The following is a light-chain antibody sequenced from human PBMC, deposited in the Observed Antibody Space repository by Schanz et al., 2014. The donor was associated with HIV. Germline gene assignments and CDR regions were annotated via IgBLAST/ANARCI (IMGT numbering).Light chain of an antibody. CDR1: QSVSSDY. V-gene: IGKV3-20*01. CDR3: LQYNDDVYT. Sequence: EIVLTQSPGTLSLSPGERATLSCRASQSVSSDYFAWYQQKSGQAPRLLISGASSRAAGIPDRFSGSGSGTEFTLTISSLQPGDFATYYCLQYNDDVYTFGQGTKVEIK. J-gene: IGKJ2*01. CDR2: GAS.